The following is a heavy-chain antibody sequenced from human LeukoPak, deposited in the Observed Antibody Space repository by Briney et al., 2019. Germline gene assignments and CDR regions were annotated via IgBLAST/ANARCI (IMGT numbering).Heavy chain of an antibody. CDR2: IKQDGSEK. Sequence: QSGGSLRLSCAASGFTFNSYWMSWVRQAPGKGLEWVANIKQDGSEKYYVDSVKGRFTISRDNAKNSLYLQMNSLRAEDTAVYYCARAPIAAAGTNQDYWGQGTLVTVSS. J-gene: IGHJ4*02. CDR1: GFTFNSYW. D-gene: IGHD6-13*01. CDR3: ARAPIAAAGTNQDY. V-gene: IGHV3-7*01.